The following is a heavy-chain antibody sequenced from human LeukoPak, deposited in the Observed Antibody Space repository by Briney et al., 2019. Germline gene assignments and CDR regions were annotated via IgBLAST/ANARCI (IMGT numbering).Heavy chain of an antibody. J-gene: IGHJ5*01. CDR1: GFTFSSYG. D-gene: IGHD4-17*01. CDR3: AKVYEHGDNDWFDS. V-gene: IGHV3-30*02. Sequence: GGSLRLSCGASGFTFSSYGMHWVRQAPGKGLEWVAFIRYDGSNKNYADSVKGRFTISRDNSKNTLYLQMNSLRAEDTAVYYCAKVYEHGDNDWFDSWGQGTLVAVSS. CDR2: IRYDGSNK.